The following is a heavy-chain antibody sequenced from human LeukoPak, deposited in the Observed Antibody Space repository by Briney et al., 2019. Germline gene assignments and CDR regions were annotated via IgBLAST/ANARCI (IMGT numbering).Heavy chain of an antibody. D-gene: IGHD2-15*01. Sequence: ASVKISCKASGYTFTSYGISWVRQAPGQGLEWMGWISAYNGNTNYAQKLQGRVTMTTDTSTSTAYMELRSLRSDDTAVYYCARGVLGSYYYYMDVWGKGTTVTVSS. CDR1: GYTFTSYG. CDR2: ISAYNGNT. V-gene: IGHV1-18*01. J-gene: IGHJ6*03. CDR3: ARGVLGSYYYYMDV.